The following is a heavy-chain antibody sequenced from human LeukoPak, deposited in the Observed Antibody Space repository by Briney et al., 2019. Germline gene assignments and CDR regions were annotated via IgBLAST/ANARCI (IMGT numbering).Heavy chain of an antibody. Sequence: SETLSLTCTVSGGSNSSYYWSWIRQAAGKGLEWIGRIYTSGSTNYNPSLKSRVTMSVDMSKNQFSLNLTSVTAADTAVYYCARETGSSRWFDPWGQGTQVTVSS. D-gene: IGHD1-26*01. J-gene: IGHJ5*02. CDR3: ARETGSSRWFDP. CDR2: IYTSGST. CDR1: GGSNSSYY. V-gene: IGHV4-4*07.